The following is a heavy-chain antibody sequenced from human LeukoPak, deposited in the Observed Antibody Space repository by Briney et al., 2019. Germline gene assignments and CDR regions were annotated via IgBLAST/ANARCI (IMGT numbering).Heavy chain of an antibody. V-gene: IGHV4-59*01. CDR1: GGSISSYY. J-gene: IGHJ4*02. CDR2: IYYSGST. CDR3: ARHPVYSSAWTRSYYFDY. Sequence: SETLSLTCTVSGGSISSYYWSWIRQPPGKGLEWIGYIYYSGSTNYNPSLKSRVTISVDTSNNQFSLKLSSVTAADTAVYYCARHPVYSSAWTRSYYFDYWGQGTLVTVSS. D-gene: IGHD6-19*01.